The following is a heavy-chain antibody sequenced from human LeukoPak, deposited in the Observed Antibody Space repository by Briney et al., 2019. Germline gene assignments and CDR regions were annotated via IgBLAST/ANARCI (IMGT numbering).Heavy chain of an antibody. CDR3: AKTLRDLEWLTGELDV. D-gene: IGHD3-3*01. V-gene: IGHV3-30*02. CDR2: IRSDGNNK. J-gene: IGHJ6*02. Sequence: GGSLRLSCAASGFTFNNYGMHWVRQAPGKGLEWVAVIRSDGNNKYYVDSVKGRFTVSRDKSKNTLYLQMNSLRAEDTAVYHCAKTLRDLEWLTGELDVWGQGTAVTVSS. CDR1: GFTFNNYG.